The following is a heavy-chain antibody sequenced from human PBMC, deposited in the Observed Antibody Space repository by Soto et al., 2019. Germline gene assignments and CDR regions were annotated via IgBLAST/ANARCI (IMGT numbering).Heavy chain of an antibody. CDR2: ISYDGSNK. D-gene: IGHD7-27*01. CDR3: AKDPPGP. J-gene: IGHJ5*02. Sequence: GGSLRLSCAASGFTFSNYGMHWVRQAPGKGLEWVAVISYDGSNKYYADSVKGRFTISRDNSKNTLYLQMNSLRAEDTAVYYCAKDPPGPWGQGTLVTVSS. CDR1: GFTFSNYG. V-gene: IGHV3-30*18.